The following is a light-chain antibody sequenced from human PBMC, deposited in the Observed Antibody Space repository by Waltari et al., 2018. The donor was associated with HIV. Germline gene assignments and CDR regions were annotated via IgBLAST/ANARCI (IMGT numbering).Light chain of an antibody. CDR3: CSYAGRSTHV. V-gene: IGLV2-23*02. CDR2: EVT. Sequence: QSALTQPASVSGSPGQSITISCTGTSSDVGSYNVVSWYQQHPSKAPKLMIYEVTKRPSGVSNRFSGSKSGNTASLTISGLQAEDEADYYCCSYAGRSTHVFGTGTKVTVL. CDR1: SSDVGSYNV. J-gene: IGLJ1*01.